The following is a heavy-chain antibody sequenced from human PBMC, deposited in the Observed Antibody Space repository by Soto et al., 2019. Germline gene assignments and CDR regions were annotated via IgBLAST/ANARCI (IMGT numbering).Heavy chain of an antibody. CDR2: ICHNGAST. J-gene: IGHJ3*02. CDR3: AKGKYSSGWYGRADVFDI. V-gene: IGHV3-23*01. D-gene: IGHD6-19*01. Sequence: EVQLWEFGGGLVQPGGTLRLSCAASGFTFSNYAMNWVRQAPGKGLEWVSVICHNGASTYSADSVKGRFTTSRDNSKNALYLQMHSLRAEDTAVYYCAKGKYSSGWYGRADVFDIWGQGTVVTVSS. CDR1: GFTFSNYA.